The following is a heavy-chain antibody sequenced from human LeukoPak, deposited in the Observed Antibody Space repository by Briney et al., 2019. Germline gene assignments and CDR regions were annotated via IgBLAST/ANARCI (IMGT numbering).Heavy chain of an antibody. J-gene: IGHJ4*02. Sequence: ASVKVSCKASGGTFCSYAISWVRQAPGQGLEWMGRIIPIFGTANYAQKFQGRVTITTDESTSTAYMELSSLRSEDTAVYYCASGSGRNLFDYWGQGTLVTVSS. V-gene: IGHV1-69*05. CDR3: ASGSGRNLFDY. CDR2: IIPIFGTA. CDR1: GGTFCSYA. D-gene: IGHD6-19*01.